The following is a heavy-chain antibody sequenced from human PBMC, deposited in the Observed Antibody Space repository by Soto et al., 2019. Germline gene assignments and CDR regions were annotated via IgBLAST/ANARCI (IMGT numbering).Heavy chain of an antibody. CDR3: AKNSESSAYSSFAC. CDR1: GLTFSSYA. J-gene: IGHJ4*02. D-gene: IGHD3-22*01. V-gene: IGHV3-23*01. CDR2: ISGSGIST. Sequence: EVQLLESVGGLVQPGGSLRLSCAASGLTFSSYAMSWVRQAPGQGLEWVSGISGSGISTYYADSVKGRFTISRDNSKNTLYLQMNSLSAEDTAVYYCAKNSESSAYSSFACWGQGTLVTVSS.